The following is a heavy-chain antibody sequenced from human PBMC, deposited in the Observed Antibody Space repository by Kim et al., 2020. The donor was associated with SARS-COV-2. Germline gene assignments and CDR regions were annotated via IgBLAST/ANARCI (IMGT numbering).Heavy chain of an antibody. CDR3: ASPGSFVEMVTFDI. J-gene: IGHJ3*02. CDR2: IYYSGST. D-gene: IGHD2-15*01. V-gene: IGHV4-39*01. CDR1: GGSISSSSYY. Sequence: SETLSLTCTVSGGSISSSSYYWGWIRQPPGKGLEWIGSIYYSGSTYYNPSLKSRVTISVDTSKNQFSLKLSSVTAADTAVYYCASPGSFVEMVTFDIWGQGTMVTVSS.